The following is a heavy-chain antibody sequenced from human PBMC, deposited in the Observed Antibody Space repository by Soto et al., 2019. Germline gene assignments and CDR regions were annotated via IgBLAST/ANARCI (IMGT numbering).Heavy chain of an antibody. Sequence: PSETLSLTCTVSGGSISSYYWSWIRQPPGKGLEWIGYIYYSGSTNYNPSLKSRVTISVDTSKNQFSLKLSSVTAADTAVYYCARGRILRFLEWYGFDPWGQGTLVTVSS. CDR3: ARGRILRFLEWYGFDP. V-gene: IGHV4-59*01. D-gene: IGHD3-3*01. CDR1: GGSISSYY. CDR2: IYYSGST. J-gene: IGHJ5*02.